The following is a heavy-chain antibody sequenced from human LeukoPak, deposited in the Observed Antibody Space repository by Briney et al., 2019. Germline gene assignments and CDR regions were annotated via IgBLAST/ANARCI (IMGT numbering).Heavy chain of an antibody. D-gene: IGHD6-6*01. Sequence: GASVKVSCKASGYDFKNYGIMWVRQAPGQGLEWMGCISGFSGDTKFGPKFQGRVTLTADTSTATAYMVVRSLRSDDTATYYCARYKGRYSSPSNFEFWGQGTQVTVSS. J-gene: IGHJ4*02. CDR3: ARYKGRYSSPSNFEF. CDR2: ISGFSGDT. CDR1: GYDFKNYG. V-gene: IGHV1-18*01.